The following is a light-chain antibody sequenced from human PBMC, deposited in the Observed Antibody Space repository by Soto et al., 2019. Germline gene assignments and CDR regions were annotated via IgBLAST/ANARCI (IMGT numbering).Light chain of an antibody. CDR1: QSLSSSY. V-gene: IGKV3-20*01. CDR2: RSS. J-gene: IGKJ2*01. CDR3: QQYNNWPPGMYT. Sequence: ESVLTQSPSSLSLSPGESATLSCRASQSLSSSYLAWYQQKAGQPPRLLMFRSSDRAAGVPDRFSGSASGTEFTLTISSLEPEDFAVYYCQQYNNWPPGMYTFGQGTKLEIK.